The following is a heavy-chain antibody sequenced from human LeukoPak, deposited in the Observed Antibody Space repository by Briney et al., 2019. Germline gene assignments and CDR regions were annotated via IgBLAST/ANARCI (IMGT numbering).Heavy chain of an antibody. D-gene: IGHD6-19*01. Sequence: PGGSLRLSCAASGFTFSSYSMNWVRQAPGKGLEWVSSISSSSSYIYYADSVKGRFTISRDNSKNTLYLQMNSLRAEDTAVYYCAKDLPNIAVAGTDYWGQGTLVTVSS. V-gene: IGHV3-21*01. J-gene: IGHJ4*02. CDR2: ISSSSSYI. CDR1: GFTFSSYS. CDR3: AKDLPNIAVAGTDY.